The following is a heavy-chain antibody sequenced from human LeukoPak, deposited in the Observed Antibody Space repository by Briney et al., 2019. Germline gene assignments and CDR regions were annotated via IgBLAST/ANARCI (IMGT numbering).Heavy chain of an antibody. CDR3: ARDGVAAASTEHDY. V-gene: IGHV3-23*01. Sequence: GGSLRLSCAASGYTFSSYAMSWVRQAPGKGLEWVSAISGSGGSTYYADSVKGRFTISRDNSKNTLYLQMNSLRAEDTAVYYCARDGVAAASTEHDYWGQGTLVTVSS. D-gene: IGHD6-13*01. CDR1: GYTFSSYA. CDR2: ISGSGGST. J-gene: IGHJ4*02.